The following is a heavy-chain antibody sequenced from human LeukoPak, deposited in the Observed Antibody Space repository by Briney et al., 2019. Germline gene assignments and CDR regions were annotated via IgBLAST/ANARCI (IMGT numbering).Heavy chain of an antibody. J-gene: IGHJ6*02. CDR3: AILRYFDWLLGPEYYGMDV. Sequence: GGSLRLSCAASGFTFSDYYMSWIRQAPGKGLEWVSYISSSGSTIYYADSVKGRFTISRDNAKNSLYLQMNSLRAEDTAVYYCAILRYFDWLLGPEYYGMDVWGQGTTVTVSS. CDR2: ISSSGSTI. D-gene: IGHD3-9*01. CDR1: GFTFSDYY. V-gene: IGHV3-11*01.